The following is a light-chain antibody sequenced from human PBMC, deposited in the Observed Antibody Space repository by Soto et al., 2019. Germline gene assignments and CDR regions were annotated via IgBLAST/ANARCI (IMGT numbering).Light chain of an antibody. CDR1: SSNIGSTT. CDR3: AAWDDSLNGVV. V-gene: IGLV1-44*01. J-gene: IGLJ3*02. CDR2: NNN. Sequence: QSVLTQPPSASGTTGQRVTIACSGSSSNIGSTTVKWYQQLPGTAPKLLLYNNNQRPSGVPDRFSGSKSGTSASLAISGLQYEDEADYYCAAWDDSLNGVVFGGGTKLTVL.